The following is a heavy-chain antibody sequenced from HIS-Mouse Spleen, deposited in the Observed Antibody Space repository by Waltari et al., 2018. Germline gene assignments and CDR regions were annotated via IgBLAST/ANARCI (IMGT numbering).Heavy chain of an antibody. Sequence: QLQLQESGPGLVKPSETLSLTCTVSGGSISSSSYYWGWLRQPPGKGLEGIGSIYYRGGTYYNPSLTSRVTISVDTSKNQFSLKLSSVTAADTAVYYCAREIPYSSSWYDWYFDLWGRGTLVTVSS. CDR2: IYYRGGT. D-gene: IGHD6-13*01. CDR1: GGSISSSSYY. J-gene: IGHJ2*01. V-gene: IGHV4-39*07. CDR3: AREIPYSSSWYDWYFDL.